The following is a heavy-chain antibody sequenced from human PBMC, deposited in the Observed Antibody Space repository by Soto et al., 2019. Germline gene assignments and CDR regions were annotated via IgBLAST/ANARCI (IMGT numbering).Heavy chain of an antibody. J-gene: IGHJ5*02. CDR2: ISGSGGST. V-gene: IGHV3-23*01. Sequence: GGSLRLSCAASGFTFSSYAMSWVRQAPGKGLEWVSAISGSGGSTYYADSVKGRFTISRDNSKNTLYLQMNSVRAEDTAVYYCAKATDSSSWLNWFDPWGQGTLVTVSS. D-gene: IGHD6-13*01. CDR1: GFTFSSYA. CDR3: AKATDSSSWLNWFDP.